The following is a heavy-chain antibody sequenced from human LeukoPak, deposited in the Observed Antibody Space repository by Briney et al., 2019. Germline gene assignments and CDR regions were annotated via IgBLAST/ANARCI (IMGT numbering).Heavy chain of an antibody. D-gene: IGHD5-12*01. CDR2: INHSGST. V-gene: IGHV4-34*01. Sequence: PSETLSLTCAVYDGSFSGYSWSWIRQPPGKGLEWIGEINHSGSTNYNPSLKSRVTISLDTSKNQFSLRLSSVTAADTAVYYCVRGWGYDQLLFDNWGQGTLVTVSS. J-gene: IGHJ4*02. CDR1: DGSFSGYS. CDR3: VRGWGYDQLLFDN.